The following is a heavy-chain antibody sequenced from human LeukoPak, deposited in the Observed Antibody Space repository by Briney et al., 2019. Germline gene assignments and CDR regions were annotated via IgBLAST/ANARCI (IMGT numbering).Heavy chain of an antibody. V-gene: IGHV3-30-3*01. Sequence: PGRSLRLSCAASGFTFSSYAMHWVRQAPGKGLEWVAVISYDGSNKYYADSVKGRSTISRDNSKNTLYLQMNSLRAEDTAVYYCAREGIAVAGIDYWGQGTLVTVSS. D-gene: IGHD6-19*01. CDR1: GFTFSSYA. J-gene: IGHJ4*02. CDR2: ISYDGSNK. CDR3: AREGIAVAGIDY.